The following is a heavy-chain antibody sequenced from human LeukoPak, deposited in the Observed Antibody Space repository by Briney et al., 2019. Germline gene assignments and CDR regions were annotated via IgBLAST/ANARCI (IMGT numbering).Heavy chain of an antibody. V-gene: IGHV3-23*01. CDR1: GFTFSSYA. Sequence: GGSLRLSCAASGFTFSSYAMSWVRQAPGKGLEWVSAISGSGGSTYYADSVKGRFTISRDNSKNTLYLQMNSLKTEDTAVYYCASPRVIPVFGWYYFDYWGQGTLVTVSS. CDR3: ASPRVIPVFGWYYFDY. CDR2: ISGSGGST. D-gene: IGHD3-22*01. J-gene: IGHJ4*02.